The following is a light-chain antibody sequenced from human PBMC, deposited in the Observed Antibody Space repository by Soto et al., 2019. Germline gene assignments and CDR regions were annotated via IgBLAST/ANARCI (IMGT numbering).Light chain of an antibody. CDR2: DVN. CDR1: SSDVGGYNY. Sequence: QSALTQPASMSGSPGQSITISCTGTSSDVGGYNYVSWYRQHPGKAPKLMIYDVNNRPSGVSNRFSGSKSGNTASLTISGLQXXDXXDYYCSSHSSSSTLVVFGGGTKLTVL. V-gene: IGLV2-14*03. CDR3: SSHSSSSTLVV. J-gene: IGLJ2*01.